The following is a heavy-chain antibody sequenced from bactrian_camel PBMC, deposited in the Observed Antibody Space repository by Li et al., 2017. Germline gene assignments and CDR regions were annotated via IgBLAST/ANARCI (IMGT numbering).Heavy chain of an antibody. D-gene: IGHD2*01. J-gene: IGHJ4*01. Sequence: VQLVESGGGSVQAGGSLRLSCVVSGYSSGCIGWFRQVPGTERDGVATIDSDGSTTYLDSVKGRFTISRDNAKNTLYLQMNSLKPEDTAMYYCAARSSGCSTLTWRIVERYGYWGQGTQVTVS. V-gene: IGHV3S53*01. CDR2: IDSDGST. CDR1: GYSSGC. CDR3: AARSSGCSTLTWRIVERYGY.